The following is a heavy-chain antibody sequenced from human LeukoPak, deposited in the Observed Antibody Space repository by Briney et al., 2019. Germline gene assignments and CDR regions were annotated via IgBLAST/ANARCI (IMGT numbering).Heavy chain of an antibody. CDR2: INPNSGGT. CDR1: GYTFTGYY. CDR3: ARVNPMIVVVITTGGYYMDV. J-gene: IGHJ6*03. Sequence: ASVKASCKASGYTFTGYYMHWVRQAPGQGLEWMGWINPNSGGTNYAQKFQGRVTMTRDTSISTAYMELSRLRSDDTAVYYCARVNPMIVVVITTGGYYMDVWGKGTTVTVSS. D-gene: IGHD3-22*01. V-gene: IGHV1-2*02.